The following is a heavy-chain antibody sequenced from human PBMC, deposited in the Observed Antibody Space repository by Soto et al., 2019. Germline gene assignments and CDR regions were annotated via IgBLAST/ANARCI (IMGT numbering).Heavy chain of an antibody. Sequence: SVKVSCKASGGTFSNYAIDWVRQAPGQGLEWMGGIIPLFGTANYAQKFQGRITITADESTSTAYMELSSLRSEDTAVYYCARGVHYDSSGYYYFYWGQGTLVTVS. J-gene: IGHJ4*02. CDR3: ARGVHYDSSGYYYFY. D-gene: IGHD3-22*01. CDR1: GGTFSNYA. V-gene: IGHV1-69*13. CDR2: IIPLFGTA.